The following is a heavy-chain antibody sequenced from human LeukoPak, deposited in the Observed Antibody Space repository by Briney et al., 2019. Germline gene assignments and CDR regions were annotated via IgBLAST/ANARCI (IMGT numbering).Heavy chain of an antibody. CDR1: AFTFSNYA. J-gene: IGHJ4*02. D-gene: IGHD2-15*01. CDR2: ISGTGSNT. V-gene: IGHV3-23*01. Sequence: GGSLRLSCTASAFTFSNYAMSWVRQAPGKGLEWVSGISGTGSNTDYADSVKGRFIISRDNSKNTLYLQMNSLRAEDTALYYCAKAWWNSHLGFDCWGQGTLVTVSS. CDR3: AKAWWNSHLGFDC.